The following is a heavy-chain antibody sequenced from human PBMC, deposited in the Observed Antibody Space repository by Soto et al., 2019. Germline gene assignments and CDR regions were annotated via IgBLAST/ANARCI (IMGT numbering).Heavy chain of an antibody. CDR3: AKGQRMTTMTAIDY. D-gene: IGHD4-17*01. Sequence: PGGSLGLSCVASGFTFSSYAMSWVRQAPGKGLEWVSGISGSGGTTYYAGSVKGRFTISRDNSRNTLYLQMNSLRADDTAVYYCAKGQRMTTMTAIDYWGQGTLVTVSS. J-gene: IGHJ4*02. CDR2: ISGSGGTT. V-gene: IGHV3-23*01. CDR1: GFTFSSYA.